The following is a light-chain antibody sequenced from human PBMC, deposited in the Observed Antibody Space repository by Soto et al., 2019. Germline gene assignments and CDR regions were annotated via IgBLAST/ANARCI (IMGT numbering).Light chain of an antibody. J-gene: IGLJ3*02. Sequence: QSVLTQPPSASGTPGQRVTIPCFGSSSNIGTRTVNWYQQLPGTAPKVLIYSNNQRPSGVPDRFSGSKSGTSGYLAISGLQSEDEADYYCAAWDDTLSGGGFGGGTQLTVL. V-gene: IGLV1-44*01. CDR2: SNN. CDR1: SSNIGTRT. CDR3: AAWDDTLSGGG.